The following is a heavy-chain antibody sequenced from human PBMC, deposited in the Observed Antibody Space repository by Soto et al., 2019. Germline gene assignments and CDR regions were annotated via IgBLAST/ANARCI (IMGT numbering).Heavy chain of an antibody. J-gene: IGHJ3*02. CDR1: GGTFSSYA. CDR3: ARREERHDAFDI. CDR2: IIPTSGTA. V-gene: IGHV1-69*06. Sequence: SVKVSCKASGGTFSSYAISWVRQAPGQGLEWMGGIIPTSGTANCAQKFQGRVTITADKSTSTAYMELSSLRSEDTAVYYCARREERHDAFDIWGQGTMVTVSS. D-gene: IGHD1-1*01.